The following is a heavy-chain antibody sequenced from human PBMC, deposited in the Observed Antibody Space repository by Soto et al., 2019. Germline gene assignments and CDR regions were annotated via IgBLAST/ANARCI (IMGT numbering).Heavy chain of an antibody. V-gene: IGHV3-21*06. J-gene: IGHJ4*02. CDR2: ISSGSRSI. D-gene: IGHD3-16*01. CDR1: GFSFSSYT. CDR3: ARTLLTFWGGHFDL. Sequence: VSLRLSCAGSGFSFSSYTIHWVRQAPGKGLEWVASISSGSRSISYADSVKGRFTISRDNAESSLFLQMNSLRAEDTAVYYWARTLLTFWGGHFDLWEQVTLIAVCS.